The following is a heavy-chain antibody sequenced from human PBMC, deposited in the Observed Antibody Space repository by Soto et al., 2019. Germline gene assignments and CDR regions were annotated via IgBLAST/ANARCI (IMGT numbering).Heavy chain of an antibody. Sequence: PSETLSLTCAVSGGSISSGGYSWSWIRQPPGKGLEWIGYIYHSGSTYYNPSLKSRVTISVDRSKNQFSLKLSSVTAADTAVYYCARDRNDSSGFDYWGQGTLVTAPQ. CDR1: GGSISSGGYS. D-gene: IGHD3-22*01. CDR2: IYHSGST. V-gene: IGHV4-30-2*01. CDR3: ARDRNDSSGFDY. J-gene: IGHJ4*02.